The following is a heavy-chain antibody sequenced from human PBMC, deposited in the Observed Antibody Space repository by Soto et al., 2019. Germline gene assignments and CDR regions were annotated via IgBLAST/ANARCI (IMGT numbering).Heavy chain of an antibody. CDR3: ARDRPIPFYHNDDAFDI. V-gene: IGHV1-18*01. J-gene: IGHJ3*02. CDR2: ISVYNGNT. D-gene: IGHD2-2*02. Sequence: QVQLVQSGAEVKKPGASVKVSCKASGYTFTSYGISWVRQAPGQGREWMGWISVYNGNTNYAQKLQGRVTMTTDTSTSTAYIELRSLRSDDTAVYYCARDRPIPFYHNDDAFDIWGQGTMVTGSS. CDR1: GYTFTSYG.